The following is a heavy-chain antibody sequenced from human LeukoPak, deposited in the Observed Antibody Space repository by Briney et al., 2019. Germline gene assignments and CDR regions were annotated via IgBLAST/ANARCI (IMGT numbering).Heavy chain of an antibody. CDR2: ISSSSSYI. D-gene: IGHD2-2*01. J-gene: IGHJ3*02. CDR1: GFTFSSYS. Sequence: PGGSLRLSCAASGFTFSSYSMNWVRQAPGKGLEWVSSISSSSSYIYYADSVKGRFTISRDNAKNSLYLQMNSLRAEDTAVYYCARPDLYCSSTSCLSQSYAFDIWGQGTMVTVSS. CDR3: ARPDLYCSSTSCLSQSYAFDI. V-gene: IGHV3-21*01.